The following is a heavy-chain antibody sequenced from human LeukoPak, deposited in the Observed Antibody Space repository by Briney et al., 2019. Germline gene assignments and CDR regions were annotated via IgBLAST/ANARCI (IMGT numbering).Heavy chain of an antibody. CDR1: GFTFSSNW. D-gene: IGHD4-17*01. J-gene: IGHJ4*02. V-gene: IGHV3-74*01. CDR2: INEDGSTT. Sequence: GGSLRLSCAASGFTFSSNWMHWVRQAPGKGLVWVSRINEDGSTTNYADSVKGRSTIFRDNAKNTLYLQMNSLRAEDTAVYYCARDLNGDYVDYWGQGTLVTVSS. CDR3: ARDLNGDYVDY.